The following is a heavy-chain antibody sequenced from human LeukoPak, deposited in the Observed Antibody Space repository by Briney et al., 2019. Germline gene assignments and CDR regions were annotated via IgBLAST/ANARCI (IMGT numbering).Heavy chain of an antibody. D-gene: IGHD4-23*01. CDR3: AKGFGTVDTGYFDY. CDR1: GFTFSSYA. V-gene: IGHV3-30*04. CDR2: ISYDGSNK. Sequence: GGSLRLSCAASGFTFSSYAMHWVRQAPGKGLEWVAVISYDGSNKYYADSVKGRFTISRDNSKNTLYLQMNSLRAEDTAVYYCAKGFGTVDTGYFDYWGQGTLVTVSS. J-gene: IGHJ4*02.